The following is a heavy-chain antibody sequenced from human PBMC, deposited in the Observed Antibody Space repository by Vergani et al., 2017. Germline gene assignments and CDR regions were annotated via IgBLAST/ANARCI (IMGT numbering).Heavy chain of an antibody. V-gene: IGHV1-2*04. D-gene: IGHD2-15*01. Sequence: QVQLVQSGAEVKKPGASVKVSCKASGYTFTGYYMLWVRQAPGQGLAWMGWINPNSGGTNYAQKFQGWVTMTRDTSTSTAYMELSRLRSDETAVYYCARDPSYCSGDSCYPVAFDIWGQGTMVTVSS. J-gene: IGHJ3*02. CDR3: ARDPSYCSGDSCYPVAFDI. CDR1: GYTFTGYY. CDR2: INPNSGGT.